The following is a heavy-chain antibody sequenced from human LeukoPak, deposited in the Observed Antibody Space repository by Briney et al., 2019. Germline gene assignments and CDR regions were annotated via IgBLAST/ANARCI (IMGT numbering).Heavy chain of an antibody. D-gene: IGHD2-15*01. CDR3: ARGYQGSGHFDY. V-gene: IGHV3-53*01. CDR2: IYSGGST. J-gene: IGHJ4*02. Sequence: GGSLRFSCAVSGFTVSSNYMSWVRQAPGKGLEWVSVIYSGGSTYYADSVKGRFTISRDNSKNTLYLQMNSLRAEDTAVYYCARGYQGSGHFDYWGQGTLVTVSS. CDR1: GFTVSSNY.